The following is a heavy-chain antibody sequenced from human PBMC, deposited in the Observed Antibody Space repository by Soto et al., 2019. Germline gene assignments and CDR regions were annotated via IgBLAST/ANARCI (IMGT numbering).Heavy chain of an antibody. J-gene: IGHJ6*02. CDR2: TNDSGST. CDR3: ARLLGAASRGDYYGMDV. Sequence: ASETLSLTCAVSGASLSGYYRSWIRQPPGKGLEWIGETNDSGSTSYNPSLKSRVTISVDTSKNQFSLKLTSVTAADTAVYYCARLLGAASRGDYYGMDVWGQGTTVTVSS. CDR1: GASLSGYY. V-gene: IGHV4-34*01. D-gene: IGHD6-13*01.